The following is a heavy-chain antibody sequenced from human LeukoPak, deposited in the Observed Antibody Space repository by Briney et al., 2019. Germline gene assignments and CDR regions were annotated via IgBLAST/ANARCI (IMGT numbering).Heavy chain of an antibody. CDR3: ARSNGVTTMAPFDY. J-gene: IGHJ4*02. Sequence: QPGGSLRLSCAASGFTVSSKYMSWVRQAPGKGLEWVSVIYSNGDTYYTDSVKGRFTISRDNSKNTLYLRMNSLRAEDTAVYHCARSNGVTTMAPFDYWGQGTLVIVSS. V-gene: IGHV3-53*01. D-gene: IGHD4-23*01. CDR2: IYSNGDT. CDR1: GFTVSSKY.